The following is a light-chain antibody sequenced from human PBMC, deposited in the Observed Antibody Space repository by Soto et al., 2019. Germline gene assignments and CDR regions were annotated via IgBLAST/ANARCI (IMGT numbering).Light chain of an antibody. V-gene: IGKV3D-7*01. Sequence: PGERVTLSCRASQSVSSSYLTWYQQKPGQAPRLLIYGASTRATGIPARFSGSGSGTEFTLTISSLQPDDFATYYCQHYNSYSEAFGQGTKVDIK. CDR1: QSVSSSY. J-gene: IGKJ1*01. CDR2: GAS. CDR3: QHYNSYSEA.